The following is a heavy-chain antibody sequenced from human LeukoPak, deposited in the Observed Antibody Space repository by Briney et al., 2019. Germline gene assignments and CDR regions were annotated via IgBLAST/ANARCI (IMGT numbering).Heavy chain of an antibody. CDR2: IIPRLGTS. Sequence: GASVKVSCKASGYTFTSYDINWIRQAPGQGLEWMGLIIPRLGTSNYAQKFQGRVTFTADKSTSTAYVDLSSLRSEDTAVYYCAIPRRSSRDHDSGGFDSWGQGTLVTVSS. CDR3: AIPRRSSRDHDSGGFDS. J-gene: IGHJ4*02. V-gene: IGHV1-69*10. CDR1: GYTFTSYD. D-gene: IGHD3-10*01.